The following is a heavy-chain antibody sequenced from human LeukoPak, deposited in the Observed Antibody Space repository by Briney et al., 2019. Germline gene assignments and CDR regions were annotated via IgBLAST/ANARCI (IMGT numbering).Heavy chain of an antibody. CDR2: ISGSAYST. CDR1: GFTFSSYA. V-gene: IGHV3-23*01. D-gene: IGHD3-22*01. J-gene: IGHJ3*02. CDR3: ARNTSGFKLGDAFDT. Sequence: GGSLRLSCAASGFTFSSYAMTWVRQAPGKGLEWISAISGSAYSTSYADSVKGRFTISRDNSKNTLYLQMNSLRAEDTAIYYCARNTSGFKLGDAFDTWGQGTMVTVSS.